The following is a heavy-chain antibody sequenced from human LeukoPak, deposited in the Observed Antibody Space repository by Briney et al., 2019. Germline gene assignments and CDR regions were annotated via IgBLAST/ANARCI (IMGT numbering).Heavy chain of an antibody. D-gene: IGHD6-6*01. CDR3: ARKSSIAARPKFGWFDP. V-gene: IGHV1-2*02. Sequence: ASVKVSCKASGYTFTGYYMHWVRQAPGQGLEWMGWINPNSGGTNYAQKFQGRVTMTRDTSISTAYMELSRLRSDDTAVYYCARKSSIAARPKFGWFDPWGQGTLVTVSS. CDR2: INPNSGGT. CDR1: GYTFTGYY. J-gene: IGHJ5*02.